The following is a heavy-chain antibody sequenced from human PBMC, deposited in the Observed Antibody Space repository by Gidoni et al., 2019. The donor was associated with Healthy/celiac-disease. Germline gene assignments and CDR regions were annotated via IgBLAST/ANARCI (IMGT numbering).Heavy chain of an antibody. V-gene: IGHV3-23*01. Sequence: EVQLLESGGGLVHPGGSLRLSCAAAGFTFSSYAMSWVRQAPGKGLGWGSAISGSGGSTYYADSVKGRFTISRDNSKNTLYLQMNSLRAEDTAVYYCAKDRQWELRAFDIWGQGTMVTVSS. CDR1: GFTFSSYA. J-gene: IGHJ3*02. D-gene: IGHD1-26*01. CDR2: ISGSGGST. CDR3: AKDRQWELRAFDI.